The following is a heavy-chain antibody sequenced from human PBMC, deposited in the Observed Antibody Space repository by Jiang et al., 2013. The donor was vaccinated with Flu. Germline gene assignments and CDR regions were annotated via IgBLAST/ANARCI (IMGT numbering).Heavy chain of an antibody. CDR1: GFTFSNYG. Sequence: QLLESGGGVVQPGRSLRLSCTASGFTFSNYGVHWVRQPPGKGLEWVALVSYDGSNRYYADSVKGRFTISRDNSKNTLYLQMSSLRAEDTAVYYCAKASPPRVVGGNTSGFDTWGQGTLVIVSS. CDR3: AKASPPRVVGGNTSGFDT. CDR2: VSYDGSNR. J-gene: IGHJ4*02. V-gene: IGHV3-30*18. D-gene: IGHD1-26*01.